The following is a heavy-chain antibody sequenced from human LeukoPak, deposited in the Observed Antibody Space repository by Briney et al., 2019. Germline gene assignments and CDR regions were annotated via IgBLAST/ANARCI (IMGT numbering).Heavy chain of an antibody. CDR2: ISSSSSYI. D-gene: IGHD2-15*01. J-gene: IGHJ6*02. CDR3: ARDLAVGVVAAYYYYYGMDV. CDR1: GLTFSSYS. V-gene: IGHV3-21*01. Sequence: GGSLRLSCASSGLTFSSYSMNWDRQAVGKGLEWLPSISSSSSYIYYADSVKGRFTISRDNAKNSLYLQMNSLRAEDTAVFYCARDLAVGVVAAYYYYYGMDVWAQGTTVTVSS.